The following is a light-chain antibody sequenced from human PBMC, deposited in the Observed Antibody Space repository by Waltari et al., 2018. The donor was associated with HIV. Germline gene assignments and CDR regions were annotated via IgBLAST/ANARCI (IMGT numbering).Light chain of an antibody. CDR3: SSYTSSSTRV. J-gene: IGLJ3*02. Sequence: QSALTQPSSVSGSPGQSITISCTGTRSAVGGYNYVPWYQRHPGKAPKLMIYDVSNRPSGVSNRFSGSKSGNTASLTISGLQAEDEADYYCSSYTSSSTRVFGGGTTVTVL. CDR1: RSAVGGYNY. V-gene: IGLV2-14*03. CDR2: DVS.